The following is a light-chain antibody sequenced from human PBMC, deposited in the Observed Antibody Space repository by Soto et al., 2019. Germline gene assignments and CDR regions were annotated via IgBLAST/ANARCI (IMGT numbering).Light chain of an antibody. V-gene: IGLV1-36*01. CDR2: YDD. Sequence: SVLPHPPSVSEAPMQRGTLSCYGSSSNIGNNAVNWYQQLPGKAPKLLIYYDDLLPSGVSDRFSGSKSGTSASLAISGLQSEDEADYYCAAWDDSLNGPVFGGGTKVTVL. J-gene: IGLJ2*01. CDR3: AAWDDSLNGPV. CDR1: SSNIGNNA.